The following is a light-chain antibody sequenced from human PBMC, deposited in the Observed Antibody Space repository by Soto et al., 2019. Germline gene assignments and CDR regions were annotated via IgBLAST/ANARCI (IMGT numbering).Light chain of an antibody. Sequence: DIQLTQSPSFLSASVGDRVTITCRASQGLNSYFAWYQQKPGKAPKLLLYATSTLQSVFPSRFSGSGSGAEFTLTITSLQPEDIENYYCQKLNSYQVTFGGGTKVEIK. CDR2: ATS. V-gene: IGKV1-9*01. CDR1: QGLNSY. CDR3: QKLNSYQVT. J-gene: IGKJ4*01.